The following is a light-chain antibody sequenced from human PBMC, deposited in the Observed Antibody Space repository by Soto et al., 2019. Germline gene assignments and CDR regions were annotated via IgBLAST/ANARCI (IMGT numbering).Light chain of an antibody. CDR1: QSISTH. CDR3: QQTYSPFLS. V-gene: IGKV1-39*01. CDR2: RSS. J-gene: IGKJ4*01. Sequence: DIQMTQSPSSLSASLGDSVTITCRASQSISTHLNWYQQKPGKAPKLLIFRSSSLQSGVPSRFSGSGSGTDFTLTINNRQPEDFATYFCQQTYSPFLSCGGGSKVEI.